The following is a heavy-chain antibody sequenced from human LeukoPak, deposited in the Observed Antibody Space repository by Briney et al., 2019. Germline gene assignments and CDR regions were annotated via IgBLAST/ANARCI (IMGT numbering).Heavy chain of an antibody. D-gene: IGHD1-26*01. CDR2: FDPEDGET. Sequence: PMASVKVSCKVSGYTLTELSMHWVRQAPGKGLEWMGGFDPEDGETIYAQKFQGRVTMTEDTSTDTAYMELSSLRSEDTAVYYCAPLLVGSLGDAFDIWGQGTMVTVSS. J-gene: IGHJ3*02. V-gene: IGHV1-24*01. CDR3: APLLVGSLGDAFDI. CDR1: GYTLTELS.